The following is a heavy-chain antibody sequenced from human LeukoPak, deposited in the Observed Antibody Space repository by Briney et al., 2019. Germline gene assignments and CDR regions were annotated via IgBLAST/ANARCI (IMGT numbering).Heavy chain of an antibody. CDR3: ARSRGYCSGGSCYSFYYYYYMDV. Sequence: PSETLSLTCAVSGGSISSYYWSWIRQPPGKGLEWIGYIYYSGSTNYNPSLKSRVTISVDTSKNQFSLKLSSVTAADTAVYYCARSRGYCSGGSCYSFYYYYYMDVWGKGTTVTVSS. CDR1: GGSISSYY. CDR2: IYYSGST. V-gene: IGHV4-59*01. D-gene: IGHD2-15*01. J-gene: IGHJ6*03.